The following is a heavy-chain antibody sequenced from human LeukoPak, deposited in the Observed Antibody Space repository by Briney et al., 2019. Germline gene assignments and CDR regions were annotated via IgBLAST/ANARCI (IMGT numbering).Heavy chain of an antibody. V-gene: IGHV3-66*04. CDR2: IYSGGST. CDR3: AKPLIPVAGTLYFDF. D-gene: IGHD6-19*01. CDR1: GFTVSSNY. J-gene: IGHJ4*02. Sequence: GGPLRLSCAVSGFTVSSNYINWVRQAPGRGLEWVSVIYSGGSTYYADSVKGRFSISRDNSKNTLYLQMNSLRAEDTAVYYCAKPLIPVAGTLYFDFWGQGTLVTVSS.